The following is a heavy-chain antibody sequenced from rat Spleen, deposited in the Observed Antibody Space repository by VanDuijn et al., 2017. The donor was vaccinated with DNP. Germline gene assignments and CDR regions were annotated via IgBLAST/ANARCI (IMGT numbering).Heavy chain of an antibody. V-gene: IGHV5-25*01. CDR1: GFTFSSFA. Sequence: EVQLVESGGGLVQPGRSLKLSCAASGFTFSSFAMAWVRQAPKKGLEWVATITSGGSNTYYPDSVKGRFTISRDNAKSTLYLQMDSLRSEDTATYYCARWDYSGDYFDYWGQGVMVTVSS. D-gene: IGHD1-1*01. CDR3: ARWDYSGDYFDY. J-gene: IGHJ2*01. CDR2: ITSGGSNT.